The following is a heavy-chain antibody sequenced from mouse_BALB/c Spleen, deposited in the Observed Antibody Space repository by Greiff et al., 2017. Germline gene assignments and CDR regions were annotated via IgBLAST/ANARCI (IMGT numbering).Heavy chain of an antibody. CDR1: GFTFTDYY. CDR2: IRNKANGYTT. D-gene: IGHD2-2*01. Sequence: EVKLMESGGGLVQPGGSLRLSCATSGFTFTDYYMSWVRQPPGKALEWLGFIRNKANGYTTEYSASVKGRFTISRDNSQSILYLQMNTLRAEDSATYYCARESYGYDGYAMDYWGQGTSVTVSS. V-gene: IGHV7-3*02. J-gene: IGHJ4*01. CDR3: ARESYGYDGYAMDY.